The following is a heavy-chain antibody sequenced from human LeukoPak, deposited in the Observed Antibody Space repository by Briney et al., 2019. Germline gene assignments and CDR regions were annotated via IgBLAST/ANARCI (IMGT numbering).Heavy chain of an antibody. CDR3: TVRPYRGYSYGLIVQDFDY. CDR1: GYTLTELY. D-gene: IGHD5-18*01. J-gene: IGHJ4*02. Sequence: ASVKVSCKVSGYTLTELYMHWVRQAPGKGLEWMGGFDPEDGETIYAQKFQGRVTMTEDTSTDTAYMELSSLRSEDTAVYYCTVRPYRGYSYGLIVQDFDYWGQGTLVTVSS. CDR2: FDPEDGET. V-gene: IGHV1-24*01.